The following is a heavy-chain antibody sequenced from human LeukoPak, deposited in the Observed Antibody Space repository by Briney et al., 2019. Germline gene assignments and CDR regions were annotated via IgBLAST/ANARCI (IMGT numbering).Heavy chain of an antibody. D-gene: IGHD2-21*01. V-gene: IGHV3-23*01. Sequence: GGALRLSCAASGFTFSSYAMGWVRQAPGNGLEGVSSISSSGGSTFYADSVRGRFTVSRDNSKSMLYLQMNSLRAEDPAFYYCAKDGYTNSRVAYYFDYWGQGTLVTVSS. CDR1: GFTFSSYA. J-gene: IGHJ4*02. CDR2: ISSSGGST. CDR3: AKDGYTNSRVAYYFDY.